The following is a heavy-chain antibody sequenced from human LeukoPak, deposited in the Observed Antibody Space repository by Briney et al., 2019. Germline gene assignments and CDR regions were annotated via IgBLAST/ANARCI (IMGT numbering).Heavy chain of an antibody. V-gene: IGHV1-18*01. J-gene: IGHJ4*02. CDR1: GYTFTSYG. CDR2: ISAYNGNT. Sequence: ASVKVSCKASGYTFTSYGISWVRQAHGQGLEWMGWISAYNGNTNYAQKLQGRVTMTTDTSTSTAYMELRSLRSDDTAVYYCARDSRWLPRGDFDYWGQGTLVTVSS. D-gene: IGHD6-19*01. CDR3: ARDSRWLPRGDFDY.